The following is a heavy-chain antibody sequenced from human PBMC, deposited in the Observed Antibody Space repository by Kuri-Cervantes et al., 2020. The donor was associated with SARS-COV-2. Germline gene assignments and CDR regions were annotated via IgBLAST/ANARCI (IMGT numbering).Heavy chain of an antibody. Sequence: SETLSLTCTVSGGSISSSSYYWGWIRQPPGKGLEWIGSIYYSGSTYYNPSLKSRVTISVDKSKNQFSLKLSSVTAADTAVYYCAREVVYYDSSGYYEEQYYYYGMDVWGQGTTVTVSS. D-gene: IGHD3-22*01. CDR1: GGSISSSSYY. CDR3: AREVVYYDSSGYYEEQYYYYGMDV. J-gene: IGHJ6*02. V-gene: IGHV4-39*07. CDR2: IYYSGST.